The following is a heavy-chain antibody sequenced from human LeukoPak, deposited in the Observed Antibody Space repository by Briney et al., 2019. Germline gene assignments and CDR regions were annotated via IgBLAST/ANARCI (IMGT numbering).Heavy chain of an antibody. Sequence: GGSLRLSCAASGFTFSSYIMHCVRQAPGKGLEYVSSISRSRSYIYYADSVKGRFTISRDNAKNSLSLQMNSLRAEDTAVYYWARVGGGEAKTDYWGQETLVTVLS. J-gene: IGHJ4*02. CDR2: ISRSRSYI. CDR1: GFTFSSYI. CDR3: ARVGGGEAKTDY. V-gene: IGHV3-21*01. D-gene: IGHD2-21*01.